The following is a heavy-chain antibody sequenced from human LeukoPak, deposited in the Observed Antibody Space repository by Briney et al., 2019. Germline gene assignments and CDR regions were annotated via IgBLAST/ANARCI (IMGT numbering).Heavy chain of an antibody. CDR3: ARPRSRYYYYCYMDV. J-gene: IGHJ6*03. CDR2: ISYDGSNK. V-gene: IGHV3-30*01. CDR1: GFTFSSYA. Sequence: QPGGSLRLSCAASGFTFSSYAMHWVRQAPGKGLEGVALISYDGSNKYYADSVKGRFTISRDNSKNTLYLQMNSLRAEDTAVYYCARPRSRYYYYCYMDVWGKGTTVTVS.